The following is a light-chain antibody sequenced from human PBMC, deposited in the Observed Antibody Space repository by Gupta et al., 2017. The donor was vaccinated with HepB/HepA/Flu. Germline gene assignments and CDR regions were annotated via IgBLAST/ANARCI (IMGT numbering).Light chain of an antibody. V-gene: IGLV3-1*01. CDR3: QAWDSSTVV. CDR2: QDS. Sequence: TEPPSRSVSRGEAARFTCSGDKLGDKYACWYQQKPGQSPVLVIYQDSKRPSGIPERFSGSNSGNTATLTISGTQAMDEADYYCQAWDSSTVVFGGGTKLTVL. CDR1: KLGDKY. J-gene: IGLJ2*01.